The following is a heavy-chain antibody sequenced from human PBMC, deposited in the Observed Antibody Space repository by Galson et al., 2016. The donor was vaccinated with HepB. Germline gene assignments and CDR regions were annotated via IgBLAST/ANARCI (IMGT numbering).Heavy chain of an antibody. CDR2: ISGGGGRT. V-gene: IGHV3-23*01. Sequence: SLRLSCAASGFTFSSYTMTWVRQPPGKGLEWVSTISGGGGRTYYAGSVKGHFTISRDNSKNTLYLQMNSLRAEDTDVYYCAKKAVELTAISYLQGLDYWGQGTLVTVSS. CDR1: GFTFSSYT. CDR3: AKKAVELTAISYLQGLDY. J-gene: IGHJ4*02. D-gene: IGHD1-7*01.